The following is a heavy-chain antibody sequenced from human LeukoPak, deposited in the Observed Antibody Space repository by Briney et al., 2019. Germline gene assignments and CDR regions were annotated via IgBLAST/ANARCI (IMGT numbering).Heavy chain of an antibody. J-gene: IGHJ4*01. CDR1: GFIFSNYA. CDR2: IGGRDGGT. Sequence: PGASPRLSCAASGFIFSNYAMSWVRQAPGKGLEWVSAIGGRDGGTYYVDSVKGRFTVSRDDPKNTLYLQMNTLRVEDTAVYYCAKWGDYDILTGYYDSDYWGHGTLVTVSS. CDR3: AKWGDYDILTGYYDSDY. D-gene: IGHD3-9*01. V-gene: IGHV3-23*01.